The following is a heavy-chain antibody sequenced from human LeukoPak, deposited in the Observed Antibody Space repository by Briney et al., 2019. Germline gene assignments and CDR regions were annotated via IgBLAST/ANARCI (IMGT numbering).Heavy chain of an antibody. Sequence: SGTLSLTCTVSGGSINNYYWKWIRQPPGRGLEWIASISYSVNTNYSPSLQRRVTMSLDTSKNQFSLRLRSVAAANTAEYYWARAGSSCWYGESWGQGILVTVSS. V-gene: IGHV4-59*01. CDR1: GGSINNYY. CDR3: ARAGSSCWYGES. J-gene: IGHJ5*02. CDR2: ISYSVNT. D-gene: IGHD6-19*01.